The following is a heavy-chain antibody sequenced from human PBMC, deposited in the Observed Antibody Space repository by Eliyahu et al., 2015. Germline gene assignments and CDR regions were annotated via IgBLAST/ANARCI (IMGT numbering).Heavy chain of an antibody. Sequence: EVQVVDSGGDLVRPGGSLRLSCAASGFTFRKYDMSWLRQAPGKGLEXVADITGNGATKTYRESVKGRFTISRDNSKNTVFLQMNNLRAEDTAIYYCAGNWRWGQGTLVTVSS. J-gene: IGHJ4*02. D-gene: IGHD2/OR15-2a*01. CDR2: ITGNGATK. CDR3: AGNWR. CDR1: GFTFRKYD. V-gene: IGHV3-23*04.